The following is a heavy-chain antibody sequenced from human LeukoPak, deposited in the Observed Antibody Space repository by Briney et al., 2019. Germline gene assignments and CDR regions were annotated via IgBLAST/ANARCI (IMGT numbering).Heavy chain of an antibody. CDR2: IKQDGSEK. Sequence: GGSLRLSCAASGLTFSSYWMSWVRQAPGKGLEWVANIKQDGSEKYYVDSVKGRFTISRDNTKNSLYLQMNSLRAEDTAVYYCARSSSGYSYGDALDIWGQGTMVTVSS. CDR3: ARSSSGYSYGDALDI. J-gene: IGHJ3*02. V-gene: IGHV3-7*01. CDR1: GLTFSSYW. D-gene: IGHD5-18*01.